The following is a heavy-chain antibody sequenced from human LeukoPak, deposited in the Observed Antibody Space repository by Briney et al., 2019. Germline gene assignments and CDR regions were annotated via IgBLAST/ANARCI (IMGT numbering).Heavy chain of an antibody. CDR2: ISYGGNT. V-gene: IGHV4-31*11. D-gene: IGHD5-12*01. CDR3: ARAPVATPSEFDY. J-gene: IGHJ4*02. CDR1: GDSISSGGYW. Sequence: NPSQTLSLTCAVSGDSISSGGYWWSWIRQHPGRGPEWIGYISYGGNTYYNPSLKSRVAISADTPKNQFSLKLSSTTAADTAVYYCARAPVATPSEFDYWGQGTLVTVSS.